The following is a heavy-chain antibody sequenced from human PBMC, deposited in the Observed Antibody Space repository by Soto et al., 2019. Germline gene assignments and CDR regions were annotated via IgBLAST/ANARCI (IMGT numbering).Heavy chain of an antibody. D-gene: IGHD4-17*01. V-gene: IGHV1-18*01. CDR3: ARDAITTDDYDYFDY. CDR2: ISAYNGNT. J-gene: IGHJ4*02. Sequence: ASVKGSCNASGYTFTSYCISWVRQAPGQGLEWMGWISAYNGNTNYAQKLQGRVTMTTDTSTSTAYMELRSLRSDDTAVYYCARDAITTDDYDYFDYWGQGTLVTVSS. CDR1: GYTFTSYC.